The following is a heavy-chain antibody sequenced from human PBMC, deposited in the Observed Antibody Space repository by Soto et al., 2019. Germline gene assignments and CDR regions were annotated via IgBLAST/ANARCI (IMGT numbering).Heavy chain of an antibody. CDR2: MSWNSGTI. J-gene: IGHJ4*02. V-gene: IGHV3-9*01. CDR1: GFTFDDYA. CDR3: AKDIRRGFSSAWGD. D-gene: IGHD6-19*01. Sequence: EVQLVDSGGGLVQPGRSLRLSCAASGFTFDDYAMHWVRQAPGKGLEWVSGMSWNSGTIAYADSVKGRFTVSRDNAKNSLYLQMNSLRADDTAVYYCAKDIRRGFSSAWGDWGQGARVTVSS.